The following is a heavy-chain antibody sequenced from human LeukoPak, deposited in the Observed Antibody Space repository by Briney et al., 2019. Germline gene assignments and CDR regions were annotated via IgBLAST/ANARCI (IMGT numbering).Heavy chain of an antibody. D-gene: IGHD3-10*01. CDR3: ARQYYYGSGSFYFDY. J-gene: IGHJ4*02. CDR2: TYYSGST. Sequence: SETLSLTCTVSGGSISSYYWSWIRQPPGKGLEWIGYTYYSGSTNYNPSLKSRVTISVDTSKNQFSLKLSSVTAADTAVYYCARQYYYGSGSFYFDYWGQGTLVTVSS. CDR1: GGSISSYY. V-gene: IGHV4-59*08.